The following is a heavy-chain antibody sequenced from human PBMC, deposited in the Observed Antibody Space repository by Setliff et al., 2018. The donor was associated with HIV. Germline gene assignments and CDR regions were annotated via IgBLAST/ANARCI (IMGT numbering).Heavy chain of an antibody. V-gene: IGHV5-51*01. J-gene: IGHJ4*02. CDR1: GYSFTSYW. D-gene: IGHD2-21*02. CDR2: IFPGDSKM. CDR3: ARGIAALTASFDS. Sequence: GESLKISCKGSGYSFTSYWIAWVRQKPGKGLEWMGIIFPGDSKMRYSPSSQGRVTLSADKSISTAYLQWSSLQTSDSGMYYCARGIAALTASFDSWGQGSLVTVSS.